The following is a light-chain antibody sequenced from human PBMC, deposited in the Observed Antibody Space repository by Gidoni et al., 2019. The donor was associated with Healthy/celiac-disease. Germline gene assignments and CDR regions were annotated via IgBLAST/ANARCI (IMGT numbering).Light chain of an antibody. CDR1: QGSSSY. V-gene: IGKV1-8*01. CDR2: AAS. Sequence: AIRMTQSPSSFAASTGDRVTSTCRASQGSSSYLAWYQQKPGKAPKLLIYAASTLQSGVPSRFSGSGSGTDFTLTISCLQSEDFATYYCQQYYSYPPTFXXXTKVEIK. CDR3: QQYYSYPPT. J-gene: IGKJ1*01.